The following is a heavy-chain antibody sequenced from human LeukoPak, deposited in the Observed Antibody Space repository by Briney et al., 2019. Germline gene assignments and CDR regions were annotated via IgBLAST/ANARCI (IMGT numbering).Heavy chain of an antibody. CDR3: ARASGWLRSGDAFDI. CDR1: GGTFSRYA. V-gene: IGHV1-69*05. CDR2: IVPIFGTA. Sequence: SVKVSCKASGGTFSRYAISWVRQAPGQGLEWMGGIVPIFGTANYAQKFQGRVTMTRDMSTSTVYMELSSLRSEDTAVYYCARASGWLRSGDAFDIWGQGTMVTVSS. J-gene: IGHJ3*02. D-gene: IGHD5-12*01.